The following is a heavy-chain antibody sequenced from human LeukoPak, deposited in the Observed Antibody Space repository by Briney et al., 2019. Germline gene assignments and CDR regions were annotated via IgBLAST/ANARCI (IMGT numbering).Heavy chain of an antibody. CDR3: ARAVGAYYGY. J-gene: IGHJ4*02. CDR2: IYYSGST. CDR1: GGSISSYY. D-gene: IGHD1-26*01. Sequence: SETLSLTCTVSGGSISSYYWSWIRQPPGKGLEWIGYIYYSGSTNYNPSLKSRVTISVDTSKNQFSLKMSSVTAADTAVYYCARAVGAYYGYWGQGTLVTVSS. V-gene: IGHV4-59*01.